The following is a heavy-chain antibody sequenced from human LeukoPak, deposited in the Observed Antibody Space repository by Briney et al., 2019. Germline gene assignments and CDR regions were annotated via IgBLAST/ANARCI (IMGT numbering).Heavy chain of an antibody. CDR1: GFTFSRYN. CDR2: ISKSRNYI. D-gene: IGHD1-26*01. V-gene: IGHV3-21*04. CDR3: AGGTSGSYSGAFDI. Sequence: GGSLRLSCAASGFTFSRYNMNWVRQAPGQGLEWVACISKSRNYIYYADSVKGRFTISRDNAKNSLYLQMNSLRAEDTALYYCAGGTSGSYSGAFDIWGQGTMVTVSS. J-gene: IGHJ3*02.